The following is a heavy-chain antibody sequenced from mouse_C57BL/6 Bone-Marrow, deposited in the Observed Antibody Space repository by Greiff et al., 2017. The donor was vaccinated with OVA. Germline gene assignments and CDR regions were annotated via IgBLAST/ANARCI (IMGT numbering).Heavy chain of an antibody. D-gene: IGHD4-1*01. CDR1: GYTFTSYG. CDR2: IYPRSGNP. J-gene: IGHJ1*03. Sequence: QVQLQQSGAELARPGASVKLSCKASGYTFTSYGISWVKQRTGQGLAWIGAIYPRSGNPYYNEKFKGKATLTADKSSSTAYMELRSLTAEYSAVYFCAREGTGTWYFDVWGTGTTVTVSS. V-gene: IGHV1-81*01. CDR3: AREGTGTWYFDV.